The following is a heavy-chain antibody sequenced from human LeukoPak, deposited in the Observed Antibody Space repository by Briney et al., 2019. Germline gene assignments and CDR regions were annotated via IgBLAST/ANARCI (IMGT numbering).Heavy chain of an antibody. J-gene: IGHJ5*02. V-gene: IGHV1-46*01. CDR2: IHPTAGSA. CDR1: EYTFTSYS. Sequence: ASVKVSCKASEYTFTSYSLHWLRQAPGQALQWMGMIHPTAGSANYAQKFQGRVTMTRDMSTSTVYMELSSLRSDDTAVFYCARGHGSGSTIWFDPWGQGTLVTVSS. D-gene: IGHD3-10*01. CDR3: ARGHGSGSTIWFDP.